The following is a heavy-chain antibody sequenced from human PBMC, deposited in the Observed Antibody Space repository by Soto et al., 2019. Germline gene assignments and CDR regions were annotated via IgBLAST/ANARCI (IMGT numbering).Heavy chain of an antibody. J-gene: IGHJ6*02. CDR2: FRAYNGNT. D-gene: IGHD2-21*01. V-gene: IGHV1-18*01. CDR1: VYKFISHR. Sequence: QIQLVQSGGEVKKLGASLKFSCRFSVYKFISHRITWGHQPPGQGLEWMGRFRAYNGNTNYAQKLQDRVTMTTDTSTNTAYMELRSLRSDDTAVYYCARGAFCGGAPGCRDMDVWGQGTTVTVSS. CDR3: ARGAFCGGAPGCRDMDV.